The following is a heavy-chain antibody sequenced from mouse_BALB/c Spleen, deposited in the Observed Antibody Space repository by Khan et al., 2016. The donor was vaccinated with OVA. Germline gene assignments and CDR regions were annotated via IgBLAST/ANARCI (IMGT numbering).Heavy chain of an antibody. Sequence: QVQLQQSGAELVKPGASVKMSCKASGYTFTSYNMHWVKQTPGQGLEWIGAIYPGNGDTSYNQKFKGKATLTADKSSSTAYMQLSSLTSEDSAVYYCASEDYWGQGTTLTVSS. J-gene: IGHJ2*01. CDR3: ASEDY. CDR1: GYTFTSYN. CDR2: IYPGNGDT. V-gene: IGHV1-12*01.